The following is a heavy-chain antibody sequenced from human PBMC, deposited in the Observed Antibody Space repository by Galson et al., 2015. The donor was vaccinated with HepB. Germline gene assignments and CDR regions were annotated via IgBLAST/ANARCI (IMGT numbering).Heavy chain of an antibody. J-gene: IGHJ5*02. CDR3: AKDPSPYCPYGDDCYP. V-gene: IGHV3-23*01. D-gene: IGHD2-21*02. CDR1: GFTFNMYA. Sequence: SLRLSCAASGFTFNMYAMTWVRQAPGKGLEWVSTMSNTGGDTYYADSVKGRFTISRDNSRNALFLQMDSLRADDTALYYCAKDPSPYCPYGDDCYPWGQGTLVTVSS. CDR2: MSNTGGDT.